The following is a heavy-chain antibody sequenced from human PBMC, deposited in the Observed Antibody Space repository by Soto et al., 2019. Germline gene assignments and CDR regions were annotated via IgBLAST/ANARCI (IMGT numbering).Heavy chain of an antibody. D-gene: IGHD1-1*01. CDR2: IYYSGST. CDR1: GGSISSGGYH. J-gene: IGHJ4*02. Sequence: QVQLQESGPGLVKPSQTLSLTCTVSGGSISSGGYHWSWIRQHPGKGLEWIGYIYYSGSTYYNPSLQSRVTISVDTSKNQFSLRLSSVPAADTAVYYCARGTTGTTHTFDYWGQGALVTLSS. V-gene: IGHV4-31*03. CDR3: ARGTTGTTHTFDY.